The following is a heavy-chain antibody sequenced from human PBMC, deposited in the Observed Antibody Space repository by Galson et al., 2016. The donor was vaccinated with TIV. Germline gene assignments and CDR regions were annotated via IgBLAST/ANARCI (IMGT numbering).Heavy chain of an antibody. CDR1: GFTFSSYA. J-gene: IGHJ4*02. CDR3: AKGTLATCSGVRCYYFDS. D-gene: IGHD2-15*01. V-gene: IGHV3-23*01. CDR2: FSGSPATT. Sequence: SLRLSCAASGFTFSSYAMSWVRRTPGKGLEWVSTFSGSPATTYYADSVKSRFTISRDNSKNTLYLQMNSLRAEDTAQYYCAKGTLATCSGVRCYYFDSWGQGTLVTVSS.